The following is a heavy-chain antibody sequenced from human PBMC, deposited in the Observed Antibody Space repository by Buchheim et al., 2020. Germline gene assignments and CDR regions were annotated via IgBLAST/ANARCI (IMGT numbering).Heavy chain of an antibody. CDR1: GFTFSSYA. V-gene: IGHV3-23*01. D-gene: IGHD3-10*01. CDR2: ISGSGGST. Sequence: EVQLLESGGGLVQPGGSLRLSCAASGFTFSSYAMSWVRQAPGKGLEWVSAISGSGGSTYYADSVKGRFTISRDNSKKTLYLQMNSLRAEDTAVYYCAKDLGEWGITMVLPGSFDLWGRGTL. CDR3: AKDLGEWGITMVLPGSFDL. J-gene: IGHJ2*01.